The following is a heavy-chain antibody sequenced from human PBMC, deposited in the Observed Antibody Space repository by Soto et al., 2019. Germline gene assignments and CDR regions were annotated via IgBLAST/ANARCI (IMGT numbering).Heavy chain of an antibody. V-gene: IGHV3-64D*06. D-gene: IGHD2-15*01. CDR3: VKGGVVVVGYYYGMDV. CDR1: GFTFSNYA. Sequence: GGSLRLSCSASGFTFSNYAMHWVRQAPGKGLEYVSAISSNGGSAYYADSVKGRFTISRDNSKNTLYLQMSSLRGEDTAVYYCVKGGVVVVGYYYGMDVWGRGTTVTVS. CDR2: ISSNGGSA. J-gene: IGHJ6*02.